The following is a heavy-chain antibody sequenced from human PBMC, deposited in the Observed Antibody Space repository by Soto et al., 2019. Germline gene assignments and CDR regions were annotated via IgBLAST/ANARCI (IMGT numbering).Heavy chain of an antibody. Sequence: AGGSLRLSCAASGFTFSNYAMTWVRQAPGKGLEWVSTINNSGGSTYYADSVKGRFTISRDNSKNTLYLQVNSLRAEDTAVYYCAKERLGRGVDYWGQGTLVTVSS. V-gene: IGHV3-23*01. D-gene: IGHD3-10*01. CDR3: AKERLGRGVDY. J-gene: IGHJ4*02. CDR1: GFTFSNYA. CDR2: INNSGGST.